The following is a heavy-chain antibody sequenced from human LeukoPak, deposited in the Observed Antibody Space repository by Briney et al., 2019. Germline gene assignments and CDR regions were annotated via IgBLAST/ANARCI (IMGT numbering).Heavy chain of an antibody. D-gene: IGHD2-8*01. V-gene: IGHV3-30*18. J-gene: IGHJ6*04. CDR3: AKDLIPSVHQHGMDG. CDR1: GLTFSSYG. CDR2: ISYDGSNK. Sequence: AGGSLRFSCAASGLTFSSYGMHGVRQAPGKGLEGVAVISYDGSNKYYEDSVKGRLEISRKNSKNTMYLQINSLRAEYMAVYYCAKDLIPSVHQHGMDGWGKGTTVTVSS.